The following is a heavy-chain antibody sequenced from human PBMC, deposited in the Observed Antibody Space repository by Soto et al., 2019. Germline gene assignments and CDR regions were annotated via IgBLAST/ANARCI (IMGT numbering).Heavy chain of an antibody. Sequence: HPGGSLRLSCEASGFTFSNFGMNWVRQAPGKGLEWVARIWYDGSSKYYVDSAKGRFTISRDNSKETVHLQMNSLRAEDTGVYYCAREIDSNYDGMDVWAKGPRSPSP. CDR3: AREIDSNYDGMDV. J-gene: IGHJ6*02. CDR2: IWYDGSSK. CDR1: GFTFSNFG. D-gene: IGHD4-4*01. V-gene: IGHV3-33*01.